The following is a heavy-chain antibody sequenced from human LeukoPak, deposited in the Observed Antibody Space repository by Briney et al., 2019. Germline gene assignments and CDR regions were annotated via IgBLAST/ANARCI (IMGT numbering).Heavy chain of an antibody. V-gene: IGHV1-2*04. CDR3: ARDSGVIVDPVYYYYGMDV. D-gene: IGHD1-26*01. Sequence: GASVKVSCKTSGGTFSNYGITWVRQAPGQGLEWMGWINPNSGGTNYAQKFQGWVTMTRDTSISTAYMELSRLRSDDTAVYYCARDSGVIVDPVYYYYGMDVWGQGTTVTVSS. J-gene: IGHJ6*02. CDR1: GGTFSNYG. CDR2: INPNSGGT.